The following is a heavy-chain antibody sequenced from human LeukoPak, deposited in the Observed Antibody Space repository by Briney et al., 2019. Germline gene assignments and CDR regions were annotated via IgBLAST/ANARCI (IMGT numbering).Heavy chain of an antibody. D-gene: IGHD4/OR15-4a*01. V-gene: IGHV3-33*06. J-gene: IGHJ4*02. CDR2: MWYDGSTK. CDR3: AKDGAASTYFDN. Sequence: GGSLRLSCAASGFTFSSYGMHWVRQAPGKGLEWVAVMWYDGSTKYYADSVKGRFTISRDNSKNTLYLQMDSLRAEDTAVYYCAKDGAASTYFDNWGPGTLVTVSS. CDR1: GFTFSSYG.